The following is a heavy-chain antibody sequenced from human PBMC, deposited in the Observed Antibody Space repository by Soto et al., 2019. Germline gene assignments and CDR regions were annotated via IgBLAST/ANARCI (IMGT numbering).Heavy chain of an antibody. J-gene: IGHJ2*01. D-gene: IGHD6-13*01. Sequence: QVQLVESGGGLVKPGGSLRLSCGASGFIFSDYYMTWIRQAPGTGLEWVSSISGAGETIYYADSVRGRFTISRDNAKKSLYLQLTTLGTEDTAVYYCARHFVATGGRYFDLWGRGTLVTVSS. CDR3: ARHFVATGGRYFDL. V-gene: IGHV3-11*01. CDR1: GFIFSDYY. CDR2: ISGAGETI.